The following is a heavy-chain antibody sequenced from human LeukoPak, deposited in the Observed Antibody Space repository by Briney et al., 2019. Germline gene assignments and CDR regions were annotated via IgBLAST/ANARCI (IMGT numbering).Heavy chain of an antibody. D-gene: IGHD1-26*01. J-gene: IGHJ5*02. CDR2: IKQDGSEK. CDR3: ARGLLVGALLT. CDR1: GFTFSDYY. Sequence: GGSLRLSCAASGFTFSDYYMSWVRQAPGKGLEWVANIKQDGSEKYYVDSVKGRFTISRDNAKNSLYLQMNSLRAEDTAVYYCARGLLVGALLTWGQGTLVTVSS. V-gene: IGHV3-7*01.